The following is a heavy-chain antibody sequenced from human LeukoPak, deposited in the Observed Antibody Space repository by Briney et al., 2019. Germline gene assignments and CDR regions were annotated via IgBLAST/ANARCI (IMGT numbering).Heavy chain of an antibody. D-gene: IGHD3-22*01. Sequence: TSETLSLTCTVSGGSISSNNYYWGWIRQPPGKGLEWIGSNYYSGSTYNNPSLKSRVTISVDTTKNQFSLKLTSVTAADTAVYYCASSPSGYWWNFDCWGQGTLVTVSS. CDR1: GGSISSNNYY. V-gene: IGHV4-39*01. CDR2: NYYSGST. J-gene: IGHJ4*02. CDR3: ASSPSGYWWNFDC.